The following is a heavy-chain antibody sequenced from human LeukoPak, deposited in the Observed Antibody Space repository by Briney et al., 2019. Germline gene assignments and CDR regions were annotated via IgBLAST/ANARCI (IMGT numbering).Heavy chain of an antibody. D-gene: IGHD2-15*01. CDR2: ISSSSSYI. V-gene: IGHV3-21*01. J-gene: IGHJ6*02. CDR3: ARDDIVVVVAATPGSYYYYGMDV. CDR1: EFTLSRYN. Sequence: GGSLRLSCAASEFTLSRYNLNWVRQAPGKGLEWVSSISSSSSYIYYADSVKGRFTISRDNAKNSLYLQMNSLRAEDTAVYYCARDDIVVVVAATPGSYYYYGMDVWGQGTTVTVSS.